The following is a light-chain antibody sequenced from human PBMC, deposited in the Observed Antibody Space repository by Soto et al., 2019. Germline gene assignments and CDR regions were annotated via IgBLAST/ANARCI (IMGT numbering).Light chain of an antibody. CDR2: KAS. CDR1: QTISSW. CDR3: QQYGSSLT. Sequence: DIQMTQSPSTLSGSVGDRVTITCRASQTISSWLAWYQQKPGKAPKLLIYKASTLTSGVPSRFSGSGSGTEFTLTISSLQPEDFAVYYCQQYGSSLTFGGGTKVDIK. J-gene: IGKJ4*01. V-gene: IGKV1-5*03.